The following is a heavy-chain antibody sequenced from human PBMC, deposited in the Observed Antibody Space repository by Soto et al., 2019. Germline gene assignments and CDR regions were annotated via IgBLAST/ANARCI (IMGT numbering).Heavy chain of an antibody. Sequence: EVQLLESGGDFLQPGDSLRLPCAASGFTFSNFAMSWVRQAPGKGLEWVSVISGSAGSPDYTCYAGSVKGRFPISRASSKNSLYRQSNSLPAANTDVYSCARVETNPLCQPDTYFCYWGPGALVLVSS. CDR2: ISGSAGSPDYT. J-gene: IGHJ4*02. V-gene: IGHV3-23*01. CDR3: ARVETNPLCQPDTYFCY. D-gene: IGHD2-8*01. CDR1: GFTFSNFA.